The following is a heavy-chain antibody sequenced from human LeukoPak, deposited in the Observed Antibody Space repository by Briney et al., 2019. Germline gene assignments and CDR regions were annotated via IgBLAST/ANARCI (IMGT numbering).Heavy chain of an antibody. J-gene: IGHJ5*02. V-gene: IGHV1-18*01. CDR2: ISAYNGNT. D-gene: IGHD2-2*01. CDR3: ARVIVVGPAAIGNWFDP. Sequence: GASVKVSCKASGYTFTSYGISWVRQAPGQGLEWMGWISAYNGNTNYAQKLQGRVTMTTDTSTSTAYTELRSLRSVDTAVYYCARVIVVGPAAIGNWFDPWGQGTLVTVSS. CDR1: GYTFTSYG.